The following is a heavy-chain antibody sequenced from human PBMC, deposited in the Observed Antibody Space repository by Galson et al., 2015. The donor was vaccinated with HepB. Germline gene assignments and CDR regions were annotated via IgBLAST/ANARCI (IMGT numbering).Heavy chain of an antibody. V-gene: IGHV1-69*04. CDR1: GGTFSSYA. D-gene: IGHD2-2*01. Sequence: SVKVSCKASGGTFSSYAISWVRQAPGQGLEWMGRIIPILGIANYAQKFQGRVTITADKSTSTAYMELSSLRSEDTAVYYCARGGFIVVVPAALGVHDAFDIWGQGTMVTVSS. J-gene: IGHJ3*02. CDR2: IIPILGIA. CDR3: ARGGFIVVVPAALGVHDAFDI.